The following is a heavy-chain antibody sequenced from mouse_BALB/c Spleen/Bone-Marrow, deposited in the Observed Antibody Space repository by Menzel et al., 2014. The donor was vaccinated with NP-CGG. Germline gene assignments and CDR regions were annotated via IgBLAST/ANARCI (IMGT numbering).Heavy chain of an antibody. CDR3: ARDGSSYYAMDY. J-gene: IGHJ4*01. D-gene: IGHD1-1*01. CDR2: ISSGGST. V-gene: IGHV5-6-5*01. Sequence: EVKVVDSGGGLVKPGGSLKLSCAASGFTFSSYAMSWVRQTPEKRLEWVASISSGGSTYYPDSVKGRFTISRDNARNILYLQMSSLRSEDTAMYYCARDGSSYYAMDYWGQGTSVTVSS. CDR1: GFTFSSYA.